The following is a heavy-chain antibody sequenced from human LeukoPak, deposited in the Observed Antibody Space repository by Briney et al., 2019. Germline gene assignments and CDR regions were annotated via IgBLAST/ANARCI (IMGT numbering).Heavy chain of an antibody. CDR3: AREYDYGDYGGWFDP. CDR2: INHSGST. D-gene: IGHD4-17*01. CDR1: GGSFSGYY. V-gene: IGHV4-34*01. Sequence: SETLSLTCAVYGGSFSGYYWSWIRQPPGKGLEWIGEINHSGSTNYNPSLTSRVTISVDTSKNQFSLKLSSVTAADTAVYYCAREYDYGDYGGWFDPWGQGTLVTVSS. J-gene: IGHJ5*02.